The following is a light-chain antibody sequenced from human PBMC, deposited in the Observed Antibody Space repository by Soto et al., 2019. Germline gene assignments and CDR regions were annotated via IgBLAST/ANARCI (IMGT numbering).Light chain of an antibody. CDR3: QQYHQWPPVT. J-gene: IGKJ4*01. CDR1: QSVSSN. CDR2: GAS. Sequence: EIVMTQSPATLSVSPGERATLSCRASQSVSSNLAWYQQKPGQAPRLLIYGASTRATGIPARFSGSGSGTEFTLTISSLQSEDFAVYYCQQYHQWPPVTFGGGTKVEIK. V-gene: IGKV3-15*01.